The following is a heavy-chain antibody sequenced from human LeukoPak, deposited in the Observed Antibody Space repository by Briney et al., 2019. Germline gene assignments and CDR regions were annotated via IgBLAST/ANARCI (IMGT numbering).Heavy chain of an antibody. CDR3: ARDPREAMATTGDYYYYGMDV. Sequence: GGSLRLSCAASGFTFSSYWMHWVRQAPGKGLVWVSRINTDGSSTSYADSVKGRFTISRDNAKNTLYLQMNSLRAEDTAVYYCARDPREAMATTGDYYYYGMDVWGQGTTVTVSS. J-gene: IGHJ6*02. CDR2: INTDGSST. CDR1: GFTFSSYW. D-gene: IGHD5-24*01. V-gene: IGHV3-74*01.